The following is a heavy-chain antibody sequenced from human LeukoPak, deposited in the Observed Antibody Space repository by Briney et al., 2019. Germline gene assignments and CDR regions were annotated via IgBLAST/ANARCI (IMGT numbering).Heavy chain of an antibody. CDR2: IRSKAYGGTT. Sequence: GVLRLSCAASGFTFSSYSMNWVRQAPGKGLEWVGFIRSKAYGGTTEYAASVKGRFTISRDDSKSIAYLQMNSLKTEDTAVYYCTRLLWFGELGDYWGQGTLVTVSS. CDR3: TRLLWFGELGDY. CDR1: GFTFSSYS. J-gene: IGHJ4*02. V-gene: IGHV3-49*04. D-gene: IGHD3-10*01.